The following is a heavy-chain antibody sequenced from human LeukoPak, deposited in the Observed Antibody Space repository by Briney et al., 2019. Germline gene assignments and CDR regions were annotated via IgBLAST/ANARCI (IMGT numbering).Heavy chain of an antibody. CDR2: ISNSGSTI. V-gene: IGHV3-48*03. CDR1: GFTFSSYE. CDR3: ARDRRAHN. J-gene: IGHJ4*02. Sequence: PGGSLRLSCAASGFTFSSYEINWVRQAPGKGLEWVSYISNSGSTIYYADSVKGRFTVSRDNAKNSLYLRMNSLRAEDTAVYYCARDRRAHNWGQGTLVTVSS.